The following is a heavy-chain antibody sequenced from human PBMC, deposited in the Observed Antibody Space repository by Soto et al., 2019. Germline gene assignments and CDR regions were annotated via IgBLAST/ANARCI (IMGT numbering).Heavy chain of an antibody. J-gene: IGHJ4*02. CDR2: INAFNGNT. Sequence: QVQLVQSGAEVKTPGASVKVSCKASGYTFTSYSISWMRQAPGQGLEWMGWINAFNGNTNYAPKFQGRVTMTTDTSTSTAYMELRSLRSVDTAVYYCARDTGNFFDYWGQGTLVTVSS. V-gene: IGHV1-18*01. CDR3: ARDTGNFFDY. CDR1: GYTFTSYS.